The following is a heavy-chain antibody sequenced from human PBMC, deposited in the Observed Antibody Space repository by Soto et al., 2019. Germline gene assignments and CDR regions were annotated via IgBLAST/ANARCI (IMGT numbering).Heavy chain of an antibody. Sequence: GGSLRLSCAASGFTFIDHYMDWVRQAPGKGLEWVGRIRKKVNSYTTEYAASVKGRFTISRDDSKNSLYLQMNSLKTEDAAFYYCARVATAYNYDYWGQGTLVTVSS. D-gene: IGHD2-21*02. CDR2: IRKKVNSYTT. V-gene: IGHV3-72*01. CDR3: ARVATAYNYDY. J-gene: IGHJ4*02. CDR1: GFTFIDHY.